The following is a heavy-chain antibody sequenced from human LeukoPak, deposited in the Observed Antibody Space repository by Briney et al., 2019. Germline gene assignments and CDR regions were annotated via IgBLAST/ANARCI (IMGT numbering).Heavy chain of an antibody. Sequence: SETPFLTCTVSGGPISSTNSYWGWIRQPPGKGLEWIGSIYYSGSTHYNPSLKSRVSISVDTSRSEFSLRLRSVTAGDTAIYYCARNRSDCSSGSCSFTGFDSWGQGILVTVSS. CDR1: GGPISSTNSY. V-gene: IGHV4-39*01. CDR2: IYYSGST. J-gene: IGHJ4*02. D-gene: IGHD2-15*01. CDR3: ARNRSDCSSGSCSFTGFDS.